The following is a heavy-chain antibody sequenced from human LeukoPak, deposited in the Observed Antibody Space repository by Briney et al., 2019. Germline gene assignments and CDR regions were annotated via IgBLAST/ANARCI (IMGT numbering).Heavy chain of an antibody. CDR2: IKQDGSEK. CDR3: ARSPVVYYYYGMDV. V-gene: IGHV3-7*01. CDR1: GFTFSSYG. Sequence: GGSLRLSCAAFGFTFSSYGMSWVRQAPGQGLEWVANIKQDGSEKYYVDSVKGRFTISRDNAKNSLYLQMNSLRAEDTAVYYCARSPVVYYYYGMDVWGQGTTVTVSS. J-gene: IGHJ6*02.